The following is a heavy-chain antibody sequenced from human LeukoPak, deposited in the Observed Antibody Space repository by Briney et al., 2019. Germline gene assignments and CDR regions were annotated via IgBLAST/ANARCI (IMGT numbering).Heavy chain of an antibody. CDR3: ASRGPLAALTEYYFDY. D-gene: IGHD6-6*01. CDR1: GGTFSSYA. CDR2: IIPIFGTA. V-gene: IGHV1-69*05. Sequence: SVKVSCXASGGTFSSYAISWVRQAPGQGLEWMGRIIPIFGTANYAQKFQGRVTITTDESTSTAYMELSSLRSEDTAVYYCASRGPLAALTEYYFDYWGQGTLVTVSS. J-gene: IGHJ4*02.